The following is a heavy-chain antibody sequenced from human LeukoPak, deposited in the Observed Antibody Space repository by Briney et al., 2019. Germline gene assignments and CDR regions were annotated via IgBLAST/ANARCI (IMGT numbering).Heavy chain of an antibody. CDR3: ARGGDTISHFDY. CDR1: GFTFSTYW. D-gene: IGHD3-9*01. CDR2: IKQDGSEK. Sequence: GGSLRLSCVGSGFTFSTYWMSWVRQAPGKGLEWVAHIKQDGSEKYFVDSVKGRFTISRDNAKNSVFLEMNRLRAEDTAVYYCARGGDTISHFDYWGQGTLVTVSS. J-gene: IGHJ4*02. V-gene: IGHV3-7*01.